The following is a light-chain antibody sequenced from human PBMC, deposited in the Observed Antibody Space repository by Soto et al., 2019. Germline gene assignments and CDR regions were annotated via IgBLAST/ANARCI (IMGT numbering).Light chain of an antibody. CDR3: QQYETFSGT. CDR1: QSVSGW. J-gene: IGKJ1*01. CDR2: DAS. Sequence: DIQITQSPSTLSASVGDTVTVTCRASQSVSGWLAWYQQKQGEAPKLLIYDASALQRGVPSRFRGSGSWTKFTLTIARLQPDDFATYYCQQYETFSGTFGPGTKVDIK. V-gene: IGKV1-5*01.